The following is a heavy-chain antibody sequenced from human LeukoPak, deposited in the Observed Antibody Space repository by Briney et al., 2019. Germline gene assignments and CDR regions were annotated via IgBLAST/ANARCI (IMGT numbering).Heavy chain of an antibody. CDR2: TSAGGDRT. D-gene: IGHD1-26*01. V-gene: IGHV3-23*01. CDR3: AKSGSYSLDDGFDI. CDR1: GFAFSSLD. Sequence: PGGSLRLSCAASGFAFSSLDMGWVRQAPRKGLEWVSATSAGGDRTYYADSVKGRFTISRDNAKNTLYLQMNSLRAEDTAVYYCAKSGSYSLDDGFDIWGQGTMVTVSS. J-gene: IGHJ3*02.